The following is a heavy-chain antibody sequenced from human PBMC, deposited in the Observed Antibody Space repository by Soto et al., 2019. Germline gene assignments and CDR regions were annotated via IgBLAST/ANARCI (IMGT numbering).Heavy chain of an antibody. CDR2: IYYSGST. CDR3: ARETVTIVQRPRNENYGMDV. CDR1: GGSISSGDYY. J-gene: IGHJ6*02. V-gene: IGHV4-30-4*01. D-gene: IGHD4-4*01. Sequence: QVQLQESGPGLVKPSQTLSLTCTVSGGSISSGDYYWSWIRQPPGKGLEWIGYIYYSGSTYYNPSLRSRVTISVDTSKNQFSLKLSSVTAADTAVYYCARETVTIVQRPRNENYGMDVWGQGTTVTVSS.